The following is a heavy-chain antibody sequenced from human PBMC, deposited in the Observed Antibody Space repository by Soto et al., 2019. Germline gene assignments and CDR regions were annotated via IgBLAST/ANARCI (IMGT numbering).Heavy chain of an antibody. Sequence: GGSLRLSCTASGFTFGDYAMSWFRQAPGKGLEWVGFIRSKAYGGTTEYAASVKGRFTISRDDSKSIAYLQMNSLKTEDTAVYYCTMGIVVVVAATVWFDPWGQGTLVTVSS. CDR2: IRSKAYGGTT. CDR3: TMGIVVVVAATVWFDP. D-gene: IGHD2-15*01. V-gene: IGHV3-49*03. CDR1: GFTFGDYA. J-gene: IGHJ5*02.